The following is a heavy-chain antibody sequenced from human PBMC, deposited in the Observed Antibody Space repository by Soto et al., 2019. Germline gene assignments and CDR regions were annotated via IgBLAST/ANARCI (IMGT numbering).Heavy chain of an antibody. CDR3: ASYWHPGTFDI. Sequence: EVLLVESGGDLVQPWGSLTLSCAASAFTFSGYWMAWVRQPPGKGLEWVANIKEDGSEKYYPVSVKGRVTISRDNAENSLFLQMNSLRAEDTAVYYCASYWHPGTFDIWGLGTMVTVSS. J-gene: IGHJ3*02. V-gene: IGHV3-7*01. CDR2: IKEDGSEK. D-gene: IGHD2-8*02. CDR1: AFTFSGYW.